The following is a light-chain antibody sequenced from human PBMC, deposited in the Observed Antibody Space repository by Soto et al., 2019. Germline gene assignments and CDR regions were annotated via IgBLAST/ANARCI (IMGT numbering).Light chain of an antibody. V-gene: IGLV1-40*01. CDR2: GNT. Sequence: QSVLTQPPSVSGAPGQRVTISCTGSSSNIGARYDVHWYQCLPGTAPKLLIYGNTNRPSGVPDRFSGSKSGTSVSLAIAGLQAEDEGDYYCQSYDNILSAVVFGGGTKLTVL. J-gene: IGLJ2*01. CDR3: QSYDNILSAVV. CDR1: SSNIGARYD.